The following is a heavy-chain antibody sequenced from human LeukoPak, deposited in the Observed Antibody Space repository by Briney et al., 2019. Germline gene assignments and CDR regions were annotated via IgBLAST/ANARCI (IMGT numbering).Heavy chain of an antibody. CDR3: ARHQYSYGYTFDY. CDR2: IFYSGST. V-gene: IGHV4-59*08. Sequence: PSETLSLTCTVSSGSISTYYWSWIRQPPGKGLEWMGYIFYSGSTTYNPSLSSRLTISVDTSKNQFSLELSSVTAADTAVYYCARHQYSYGYTFDYWGQGTLVTVSS. CDR1: SGSISTYY. J-gene: IGHJ4*02. D-gene: IGHD5-18*01.